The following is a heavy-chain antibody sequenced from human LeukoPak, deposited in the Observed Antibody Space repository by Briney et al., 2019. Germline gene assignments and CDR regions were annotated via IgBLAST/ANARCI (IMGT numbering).Heavy chain of an antibody. V-gene: IGHV3-20*04. CDR3: AKGPWLAYPYYFDY. Sequence: GGSLRLSCAASGFTFSSYGMSWVRQAPGKGLEWVSGIIWSGGSTGYADSVKGRFTISRDNAKNSLYLQMNSLRAEDTAVYYCAKGPWLAYPYYFDYWGQGTLVTVSS. D-gene: IGHD6-19*01. CDR2: IIWSGGST. CDR1: GFTFSSYG. J-gene: IGHJ4*02.